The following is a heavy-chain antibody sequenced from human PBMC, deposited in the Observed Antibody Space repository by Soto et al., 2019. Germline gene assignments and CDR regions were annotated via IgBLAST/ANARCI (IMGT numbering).Heavy chain of an antibody. CDR1: GYSFTNYW. D-gene: IGHD2-2*02. J-gene: IGHJ4*02. V-gene: IGHV5-51*01. CDR3: ARQGFCNSTSCYTVDY. CDR2: IYPGDSNT. Sequence: PGESLKISCQGSGYSFTNYWIGWVRQMPGKGLEWMGIIYPGDSNTRYSPSFQGQVTISADKSISTAYLQWSSLKASDTAMYYCARQGFCNSTSCYTVDYWGQGTRVTVSS.